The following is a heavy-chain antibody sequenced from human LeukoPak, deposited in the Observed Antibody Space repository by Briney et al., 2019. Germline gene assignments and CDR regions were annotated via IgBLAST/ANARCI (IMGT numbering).Heavy chain of an antibody. CDR2: IYTSGST. V-gene: IGHV4-4*07. D-gene: IGHD3-22*01. Sequence: MASETLSLTCTVSGGSISSYYWSWIRQPAGKGLEWIGRIYTSGSTNYNPSLKSRVTMSVDTSKNQFSLKLSSVTAADTAVYYCARVPDIYYDSSGSSGAFDIWGQGTMVTVSS. CDR1: GGSISSYY. J-gene: IGHJ3*02. CDR3: ARVPDIYYDSSGSSGAFDI.